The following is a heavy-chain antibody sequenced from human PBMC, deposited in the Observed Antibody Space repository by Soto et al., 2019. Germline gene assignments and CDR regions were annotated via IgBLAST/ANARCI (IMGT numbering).Heavy chain of an antibody. CDR2: IYWDDEK. J-gene: IGHJ4*02. Sequence: QITLNESGPTRVKPRQTLTLTCTFSGFSLTTSGVGVGWIRQSPGKAPEWLALIYWDDEKGYGPSLKSRLTITKSTSKNQVVLTMADLDPADTATYYCAHRVLRTVFGLVTTTAIYFDFWGQGTPVAVSS. CDR3: AHRVLRTVFGLVTTTAIYFDF. CDR1: GFSLTTSGVG. V-gene: IGHV2-5*05. D-gene: IGHD3-3*01.